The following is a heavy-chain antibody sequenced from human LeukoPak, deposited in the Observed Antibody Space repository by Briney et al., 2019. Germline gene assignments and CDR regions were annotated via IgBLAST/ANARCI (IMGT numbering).Heavy chain of an antibody. V-gene: IGHV3-23*01. J-gene: IGHJ3*02. CDR3: AKDQKRITMIVVVIPDAFDI. CDR2: ISGSGGST. Sequence: PGGSLRLSCAASGFTFSSYAMSWVRQAPGKGLEWVSAISGSGGSTYYADSVKGRFTISRGNSKNTQYLQMNSLRAEDTAVYYCAKDQKRITMIVVVIPDAFDIWGQGTMVTVSS. CDR1: GFTFSSYA. D-gene: IGHD3-22*01.